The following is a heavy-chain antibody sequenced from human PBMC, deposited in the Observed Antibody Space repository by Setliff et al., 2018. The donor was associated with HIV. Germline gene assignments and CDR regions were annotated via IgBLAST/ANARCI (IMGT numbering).Heavy chain of an antibody. D-gene: IGHD5-18*01. CDR2: IFYSGST. CDR1: GGSISGHY. Sequence: SETLSLTCSVSGGSISGHYWSWIRQPPGKGLEWIGDIFYSGSTNYNPSLKSRVTISVDTSKNQFSLKLTSVTAADTAVYYCARCTKGIQLWYTLFFDYWGQGTRVTVSS. J-gene: IGHJ4*02. CDR3: ARCTKGIQLWYTLFFDY. V-gene: IGHV4-59*08.